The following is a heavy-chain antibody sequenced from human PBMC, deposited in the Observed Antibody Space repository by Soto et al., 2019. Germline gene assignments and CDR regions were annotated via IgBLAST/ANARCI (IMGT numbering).Heavy chain of an antibody. CDR1: GYTFTSYG. J-gene: IGHJ3*02. CDR3: ARDLELAYCGGDCYSQAFDI. CDR2: ISAYNGNT. D-gene: IGHD2-21*02. Sequence: AAVKVSCKASGYTFTSYGISWVRQAPGQGLEWMGWISAYNGNTNYAQKLQGRVTMTTDTSTSTAYMELRSLRSDDTAVYYCARDLELAYCGGDCYSQAFDIWGQGTMVTVSS. V-gene: IGHV1-18*04.